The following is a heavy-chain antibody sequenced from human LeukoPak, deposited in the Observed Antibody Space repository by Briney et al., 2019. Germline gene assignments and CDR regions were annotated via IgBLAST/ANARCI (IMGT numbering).Heavy chain of an antibody. V-gene: IGHV3-23*01. CDR1: GFTFSSYA. CDR3: AKYGSGTLRFFLFDY. CDR2: ISGSGGST. J-gene: IGHJ4*02. D-gene: IGHD3-10*01. Sequence: GGSLRLSCAASGFTFSSYAMSWVRQAPGKGLEWVSAISGSGGSTYYADSVKGRFTISRDNSKNTLYLQMNSLRAEDTAVYYCAKYGSGTLRFFLFDYWGQGTLVTVSS.